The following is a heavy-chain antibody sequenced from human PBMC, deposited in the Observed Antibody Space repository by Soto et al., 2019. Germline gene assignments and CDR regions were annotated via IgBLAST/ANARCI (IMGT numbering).Heavy chain of an antibody. V-gene: IGHV3-74*01. CDR3: ARGQEGGSYFLAFDI. J-gene: IGHJ3*02. D-gene: IGHD1-26*01. CDR2: INSDGSTT. CDR1: GFTFSSHW. Sequence: EVQLVESGGGLVQPGGSLRLSCAASGFTFSSHWMHWVRQVPGKGLVWVSRINSDGSTTTYADSVKGRFTISRDNAKNTLSMHRKRLRADDTAVYYCARGQEGGSYFLAFDIWGQGTMVTVSS.